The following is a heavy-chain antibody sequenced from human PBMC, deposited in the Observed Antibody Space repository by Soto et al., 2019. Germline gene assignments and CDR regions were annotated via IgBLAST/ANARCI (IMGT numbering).Heavy chain of an antibody. CDR3: ASSESSMVRGVIITTGNWFDP. D-gene: IGHD3-10*01. J-gene: IGHJ5*02. CDR2: IIPIFGTA. V-gene: IGHV1-69*13. Sequence: SVKVSCKASGYTFTSYGISWVRQAPGQGLEWMGGIIPIFGTANYAQKFQGRVTITADGSTSTAYMELSSLRSEDTAVYYCASSESSMVRGVIITTGNWFDPWGQGTLVTVSS. CDR1: GYTFTSYG.